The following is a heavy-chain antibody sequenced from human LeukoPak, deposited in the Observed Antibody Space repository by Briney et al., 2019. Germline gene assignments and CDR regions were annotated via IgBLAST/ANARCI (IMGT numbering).Heavy chain of an antibody. J-gene: IGHJ4*02. Sequence: GGSLRLSCAASGFTFSSYAMSWVRQAPGKGLEWVSAISGSGGSTYYADSVKGRFTISRDNTKNTLYLQMNSLRAEDTAVYYCAKPTWIQLWFFDYWGQGTLVTVSS. CDR1: GFTFSSYA. CDR2: ISGSGGST. CDR3: AKPTWIQLWFFDY. D-gene: IGHD5-18*01. V-gene: IGHV3-23*01.